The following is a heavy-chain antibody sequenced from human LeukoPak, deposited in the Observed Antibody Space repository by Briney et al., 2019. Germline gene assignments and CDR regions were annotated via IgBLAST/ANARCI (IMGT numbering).Heavy chain of an antibody. Sequence: GGSLRLYCAASGFTFTTYAMSWVRQAPGKGLEWVSDMNDNGGSTFYSDPVKGRFTISRDNSKNTLHLQMNSLRAEDTAVYYCAKKLGSSPGDFFDFWGQGTLVTVSS. CDR2: MNDNGGST. CDR1: GFTFTTYA. D-gene: IGHD6-6*01. V-gene: IGHV3-23*01. J-gene: IGHJ4*02. CDR3: AKKLGSSPGDFFDF.